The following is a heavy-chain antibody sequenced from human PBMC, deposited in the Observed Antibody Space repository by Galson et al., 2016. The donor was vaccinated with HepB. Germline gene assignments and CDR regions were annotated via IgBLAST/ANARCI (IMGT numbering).Heavy chain of an antibody. J-gene: IGHJ6*02. Sequence: SLRLSCAASGFIVSNDYMNWVRQAPGKGLEWVSVSYGGGNTYYAGSVKGRFTISRDNSKNTVFLEMNNLRTDDTAVYYCARDPGLRNGMDVWGQGTTVTVSS. CDR2: SYGGGNT. CDR3: ARDPGLRNGMDV. V-gene: IGHV3-53*01. CDR1: GFIVSNDY.